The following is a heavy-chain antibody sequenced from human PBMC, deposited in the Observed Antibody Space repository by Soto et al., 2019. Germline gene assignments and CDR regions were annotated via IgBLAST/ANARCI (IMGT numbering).Heavy chain of an antibody. CDR3: ARSLLWFGELAPPSDAFDI. CDR1: GYTFTSYW. J-gene: IGHJ3*02. CDR2: IYPIDSDT. V-gene: IGHV5-51*01. D-gene: IGHD3-10*01. Sequence: PGESLKISCKASGYTFTSYWIGWVRQMPGKGLEWMGIIYPIDSDTRYSPSFQGQVTISADKSIDTAYLQWSSLKASDTAIFYCARSLLWFGELAPPSDAFDIWGQGTMVTVSS.